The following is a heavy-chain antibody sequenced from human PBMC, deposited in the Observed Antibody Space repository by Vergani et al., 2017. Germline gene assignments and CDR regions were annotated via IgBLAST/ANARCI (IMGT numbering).Heavy chain of an antibody. CDR2: IRSKAYGGTT. Sequence: VQLQESGPGLVKPSGTLSLTCAVSGGSISSSNWWSWVRQPPGKGLEWVGFIRSKAYGGTTEYAASVKGRFTISRDDSKSIAYLQMNSLKTEDTAVYYCTRERDRYSSGWYGSGYWGQGTLVTVSS. CDR1: GGSISSSNW. V-gene: IGHV3-49*02. D-gene: IGHD6-19*01. CDR3: TRERDRYSSGWYGSGY. J-gene: IGHJ4*02.